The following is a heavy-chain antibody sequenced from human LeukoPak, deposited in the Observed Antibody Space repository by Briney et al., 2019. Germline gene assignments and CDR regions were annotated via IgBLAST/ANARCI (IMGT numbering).Heavy chain of an antibody. D-gene: IGHD6-19*01. V-gene: IGHV4-39*07. CDR3: ARHIWRGDGIAVAGNYYYYGMDV. Sequence: SETLSLTCTVSGGSISSSVSYWGWFRQPPGKGLEWIGGFYYSGSTYHTYYNPSLKSGVTISRDASKNQFSLNLSSVTAADTAVYYCARHIWRGDGIAVAGNYYYYGMDVWGQGTTVTVSS. CDR2: FYYSGST. J-gene: IGHJ6*02. CDR1: GGSISSSVSY.